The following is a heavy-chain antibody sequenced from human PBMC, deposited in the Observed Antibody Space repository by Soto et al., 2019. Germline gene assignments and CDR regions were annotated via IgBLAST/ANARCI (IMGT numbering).Heavy chain of an antibody. V-gene: IGHV3-15*01. CDR1: GFTFSNAW. CDR2: IKSKTDGGTT. D-gene: IGHD3-3*01. CDR3: TTALYDFWSGSPSDY. J-gene: IGHJ4*02. Sequence: PGGSLRLSCAASGFTFSNAWMSWVRQAPGKGLERVGRIKSKTDGGTTDYAAPVKGRFTISRDDSKNTLYLQMNSLKTEDTAVYYCTTALYDFWSGSPSDYWGQGTLVTVSS.